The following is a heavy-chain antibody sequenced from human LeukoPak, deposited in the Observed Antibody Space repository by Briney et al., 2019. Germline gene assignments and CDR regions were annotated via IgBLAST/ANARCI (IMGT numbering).Heavy chain of an antibody. CDR1: GYTFTSYY. V-gene: IGHV1-46*01. CDR2: INPSGGST. J-gene: IGHJ5*02. CDR3: ARAGYCSGGSCYLSNWFDP. D-gene: IGHD2-15*01. Sequence: ASVKVSCKASGYTFTSYYMHWVRQAPGQGLEWMGIINPSGGSTSYAQKFQGRVTMTRDTSTSTVYMELSSLRSEDTAVYYCARAGYCSGGSCYLSNWFDPWGQGTLVTVSS.